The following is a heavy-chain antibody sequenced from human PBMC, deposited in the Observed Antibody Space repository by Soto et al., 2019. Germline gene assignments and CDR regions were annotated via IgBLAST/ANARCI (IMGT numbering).Heavy chain of an antibody. V-gene: IGHV3-23*01. D-gene: IGHD3-3*01. CDR2: ISGSGGST. CDR3: AKPNYDFWSGYYSRFDP. Sequence: VGSLRLSCAASGFTFSSYAMSWVRQAPGKGLEWVSAISGSGGSTYYADSVKGRFTISRDNSKNTLYLQMNSLRAEDTAVYYCAKPNYDFWSGYYSRFDPWGQGTLVTVSS. J-gene: IGHJ5*02. CDR1: GFTFSSYA.